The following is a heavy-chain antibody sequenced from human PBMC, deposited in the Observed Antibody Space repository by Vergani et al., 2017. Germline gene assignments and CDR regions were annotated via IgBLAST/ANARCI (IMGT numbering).Heavy chain of an antibody. CDR3: VRARXSGPCFMSNWFDS. Sequence: EVQMVESGGGLVKPGGSLRLSCVASGFTFSHYSMNWVRQAPGKGLEWVSSISGNNDDVYYADSVKGRFTISRDNAKNSLYLDMSSLRAEDTAIYYCVRARXSGPCFMSNWFDSWGQGTLVTVSS. CDR1: GFTFSHYS. CDR2: ISGNNDDV. J-gene: IGHJ5*01. V-gene: IGHV3-21*01. D-gene: IGHD5-12*01.